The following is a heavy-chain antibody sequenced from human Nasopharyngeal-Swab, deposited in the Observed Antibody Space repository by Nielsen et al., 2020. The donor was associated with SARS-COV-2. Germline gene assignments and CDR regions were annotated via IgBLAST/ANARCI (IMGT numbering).Heavy chain of an antibody. CDR2: INAGNGNT. V-gene: IGHV1-3*01. CDR3: ANSRYRFGEFRFDY. Sequence: WVRQAPGQRLEWMGWINAGNGNTKYSQKFQGRVTITRDTSASTAYMELSSLRSEDTAVYYCANSRYRFGEFRFDYWGQGTLVTVSS. D-gene: IGHD3-10*01. J-gene: IGHJ4*02.